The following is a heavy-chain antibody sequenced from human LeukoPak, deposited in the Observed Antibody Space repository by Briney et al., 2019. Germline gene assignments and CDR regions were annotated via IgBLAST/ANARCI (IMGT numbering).Heavy chain of an antibody. CDR2: INRSGST. V-gene: IGHV4-34*01. Sequence: SETLSLTCAVYGGSFSGYYWSWIRQPPGKGLEWIGEINRSGSTNYNPSLKSRVTISVDTSKNQFSLKLSSVTAADTAVYYCARGPPSWYDFWSGYPYYYGMDVWGQGTTVTVSS. J-gene: IGHJ6*02. D-gene: IGHD3-3*01. CDR3: ARGPPSWYDFWSGYPYYYGMDV. CDR1: GGSFSGYY.